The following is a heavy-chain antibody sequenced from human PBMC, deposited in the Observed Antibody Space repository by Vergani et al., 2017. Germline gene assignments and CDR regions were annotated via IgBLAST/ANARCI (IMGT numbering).Heavy chain of an antibody. V-gene: IGHV1-24*01. D-gene: IGHD3-16*01. CDR2: FDPEDGET. J-gene: IGHJ6*02. CDR3: ATGGGSDAYYYYGMDV. CDR1: GYTLTELS. Sequence: QVQLVQSGAEVKKPGASVKVSCKVSGYTLTELSMHWVRQAPGKGLEWMGGFDPEDGETLYAQKFQGRVTMTEDTSTDTAYMELSSLRYEDTAVYYCATGGGSDAYYYYGMDVWGQGTTVTVSS.